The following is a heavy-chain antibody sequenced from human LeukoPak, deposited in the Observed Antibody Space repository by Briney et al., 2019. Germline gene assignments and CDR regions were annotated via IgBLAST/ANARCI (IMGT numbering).Heavy chain of an antibody. D-gene: IGHD3-22*01. CDR2: IKSKTDGGTT. V-gene: IGHV3-15*01. CDR3: TTDLKGPLYYDSSGYPILRPFDY. J-gene: IGHJ4*02. Sequence: GGSLRLSCAASGFTFSNAWMSWVRQAPGKGLEWVGRIKSKTDGGTTDYAAPVKGRFTISRDDSKNTLYLQMNSLKTEDTAVYYCTTDLKGPLYYDSSGYPILRPFDYWGQGTLVTVSS. CDR1: GFTFSNAW.